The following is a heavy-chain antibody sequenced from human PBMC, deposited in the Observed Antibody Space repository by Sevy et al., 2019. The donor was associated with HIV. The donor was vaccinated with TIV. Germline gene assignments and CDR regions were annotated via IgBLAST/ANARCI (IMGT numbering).Heavy chain of an antibody. Sequence: GGSLRLSCAASGFTFSSYWMHWVRQSPGKGLEWVSRINTDGTITTYADSVKGRFTISRDNAKNTLYMEMNSLRAEDTAVYYCAGGGSLGAFDIWGRGTLVTVSS. CDR3: AGGGSLGAFDI. CDR1: GFTFSSYW. CDR2: INTDGTIT. V-gene: IGHV3-74*03. D-gene: IGHD1-26*01. J-gene: IGHJ3*02.